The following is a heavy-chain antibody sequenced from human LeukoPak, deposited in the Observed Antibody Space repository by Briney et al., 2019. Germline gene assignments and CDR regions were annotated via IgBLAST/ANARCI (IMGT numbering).Heavy chain of an antibody. V-gene: IGHV1-2*02. CDR2: INPNSGGT. D-gene: IGHD2-15*01. Sequence: VASVKVSCKASGYTFTGYYMHWVRQAPGQGLEWMGWINPNSGGTNYAQKFQGRVTMTRDTSISTAYMELSRLRSDDTAVHYCARDGPYCSGGSCPDYWGQGTLVTVSS. J-gene: IGHJ4*02. CDR3: ARDGPYCSGGSCPDY. CDR1: GYTFTGYY.